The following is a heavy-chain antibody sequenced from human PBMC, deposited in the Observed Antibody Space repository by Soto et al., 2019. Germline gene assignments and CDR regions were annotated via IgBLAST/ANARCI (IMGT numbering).Heavy chain of an antibody. Sequence: EVQLLESGGGLVQPGGSLRLSCAASGFTFSSYAMSWVRQAPGKGLEWVSAISGSGGSTYYADSVKGRFTISRDNSKNTLYLQMNSLIAEDTAVYYCANTVAIVVVHRDFDYWGQGTPVTVSS. D-gene: IGHD3-22*01. J-gene: IGHJ4*02. V-gene: IGHV3-23*01. CDR1: GFTFSSYA. CDR2: ISGSGGST. CDR3: ANTVAIVVVHRDFDY.